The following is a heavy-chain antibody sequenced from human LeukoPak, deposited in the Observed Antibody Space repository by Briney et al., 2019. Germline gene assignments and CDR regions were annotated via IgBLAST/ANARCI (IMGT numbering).Heavy chain of an antibody. CDR3: ARLAVHSSGWYGLREINWFDP. CDR1: GGSISSSSYY. D-gene: IGHD6-19*01. J-gene: IGHJ5*02. CDR2: IYYSGST. Sequence: SETLSLTCTVSGGSISSSSYYWGWIRQPPGKGLEWIGSIYYSGSTYYNPSLKSRVTISVDTSKNQFSLKLSSVTAADTAVYYCARLAVHSSGWYGLREINWFDPWGQGTLVTVSS. V-gene: IGHV4-39*01.